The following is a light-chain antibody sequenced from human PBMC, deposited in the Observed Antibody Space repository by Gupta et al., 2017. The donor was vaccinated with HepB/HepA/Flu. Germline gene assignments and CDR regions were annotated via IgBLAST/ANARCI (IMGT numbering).Light chain of an antibody. CDR1: KLVDKY. V-gene: IGLV3-1*01. J-gene: IGLJ2*01. Sequence: SYEMPQPLSVSVSPGQTASLTCSGDKLVDKYACWYQQKPGQPPVLDIYQDSKRPSGIPQRFSGSNSGNTATLTISGTQAMDEADYYCQAWDSSTAGVVFGGGTKLTVL. CDR3: QAWDSSTAGVV. CDR2: QDS.